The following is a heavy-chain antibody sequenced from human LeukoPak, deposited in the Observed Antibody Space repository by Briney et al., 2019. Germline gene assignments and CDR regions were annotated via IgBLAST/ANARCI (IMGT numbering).Heavy chain of an antibody. CDR2: IYYSGST. CDR1: GGFISSYY. J-gene: IGHJ2*01. Sequence: SETLSLTCTVSGGFISSYYSSWIRQPPGKGLEWIGHIYYSGSTSYNPSLKSRVTMSADTSKNQFALRLSSVTAADTAVYYCARRGAYSGNDLAWYFDLWGRGTLVTVSS. D-gene: IGHD5-12*01. V-gene: IGHV4-59*08. CDR3: ARRGAYSGNDLAWYFDL.